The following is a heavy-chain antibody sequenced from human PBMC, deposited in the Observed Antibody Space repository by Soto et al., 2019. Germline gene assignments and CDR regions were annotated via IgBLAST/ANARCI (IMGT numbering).Heavy chain of an antibody. D-gene: IGHD3-10*01. V-gene: IGHV4-39*01. Sequence: SETLSLTCTVSGGSISSSSYYWGWIRQPPGKGLEWIGSIYYSGSTYYNPSLKSRVTISVDTSKNQFSLKLSSVTAADTAVYYCAASMVRGVIMIYYYGMDVWGQGTTVTVSS. CDR3: AASMVRGVIMIYYYGMDV. CDR2: IYYSGST. J-gene: IGHJ6*02. CDR1: GGSISSSSYY.